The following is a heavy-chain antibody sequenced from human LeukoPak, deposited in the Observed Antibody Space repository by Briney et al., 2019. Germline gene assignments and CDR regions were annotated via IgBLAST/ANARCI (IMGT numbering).Heavy chain of an antibody. D-gene: IGHD2-15*01. V-gene: IGHV3-7*01. CDR1: GFTFSSYW. Sequence: GGSLRLSCAASGFTFSSYWMSWVRQAPGKRLERVANIKQDGSEKYYVDSVKGRFTISRDNAKNSLYLQMNSLRAEDTAVYYCASTVAATPGHYYYYGMDVWGQGTTVTVSS. CDR3: ASTVAATPGHYYYYGMDV. J-gene: IGHJ6*02. CDR2: IKQDGSEK.